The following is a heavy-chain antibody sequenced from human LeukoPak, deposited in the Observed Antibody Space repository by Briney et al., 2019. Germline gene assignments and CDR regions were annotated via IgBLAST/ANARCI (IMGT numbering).Heavy chain of an antibody. V-gene: IGHV4-34*01. Sequence: SETLSLTCAVYGGSFSGYYWSWIRQPPGKGLEWIGEINHSGSTNYNPSLKSRVTISADTSKNRFSLKLSSVTAADTAVYYCARARRGYYGSGRTFDYWGQGTLVTVSS. CDR1: GGSFSGYY. J-gene: IGHJ4*02. CDR3: ARARRGYYGSGRTFDY. D-gene: IGHD3-10*01. CDR2: INHSGST.